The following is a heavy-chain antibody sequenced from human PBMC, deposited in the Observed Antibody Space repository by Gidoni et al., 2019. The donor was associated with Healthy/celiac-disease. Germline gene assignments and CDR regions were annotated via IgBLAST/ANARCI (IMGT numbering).Heavy chain of an antibody. D-gene: IGHD2-8*01. CDR1: GYNLPELS. CDR2: FDPEDGET. J-gene: IGHJ4*02. Sequence: QVQLVQSGAAVKKPGAAVKVSCKVSGYNLPELSMHGVRQAPGKGLEWMGGFDPEDGETSYAQKFQSRVTMTEDTSTDTAYMELSSLRSEDTAVYYCATYCTNGVCYSGFDYWGQGTLVTVSS. CDR3: ATYCTNGVCYSGFDY. V-gene: IGHV1-24*01.